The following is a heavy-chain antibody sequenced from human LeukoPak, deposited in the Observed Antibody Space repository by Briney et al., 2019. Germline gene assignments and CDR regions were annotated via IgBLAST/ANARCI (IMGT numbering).Heavy chain of an antibody. J-gene: IGHJ4*02. CDR3: AREKRESYSSGWYGFGY. D-gene: IGHD6-19*01. CDR1: GFTVSSNY. Sequence: GGSLRLSCAASGFTVSSNYMSWVRQAPGKGLEWVSVIYSGGSTYYADSVKGRFTISRDNSKNTLYLQMNSLRAEDTAVYYCAREKRESYSSGWYGFGYWGQGTLVTVSS. CDR2: IYSGGST. V-gene: IGHV3-53*01.